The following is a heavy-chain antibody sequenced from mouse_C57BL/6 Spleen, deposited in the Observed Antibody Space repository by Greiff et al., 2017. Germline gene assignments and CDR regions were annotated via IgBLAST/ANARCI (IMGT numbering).Heavy chain of an antibody. J-gene: IGHJ4*01. Sequence: QVQLQQSGAELAKPGASVKLSCKASGYTFTSYWMHWVKQRPGQGLEWIGYINPSSGYTKYNQKFKDKATLTTDKSSSTAYMQLSSLTYEDSAVYYCAYSNYDYAMDYWGQGTSVTVSS. V-gene: IGHV1-7*01. CDR1: GYTFTSYW. CDR3: AYSNYDYAMDY. CDR2: INPSSGYT. D-gene: IGHD2-5*01.